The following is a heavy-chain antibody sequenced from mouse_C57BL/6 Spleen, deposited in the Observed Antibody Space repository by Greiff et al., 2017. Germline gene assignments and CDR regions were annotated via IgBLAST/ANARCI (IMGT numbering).Heavy chain of an antibody. Sequence: DVKLVESGGGLVQPGGSMKLSCVASGFTFSNYWMNWVRQSPEKGLEWVAQIRLKSDNYATHYAESVKGRFTISRDDSKSSVYLQMNNLRAEDTGIYYCTRIYYDFFFAYWGQGTLVTVSA. CDR2: IRLKSDNYAT. CDR1: GFTFSNYW. D-gene: IGHD2-4*01. CDR3: TRIYYDFFFAY. J-gene: IGHJ3*01. V-gene: IGHV6-3*01.